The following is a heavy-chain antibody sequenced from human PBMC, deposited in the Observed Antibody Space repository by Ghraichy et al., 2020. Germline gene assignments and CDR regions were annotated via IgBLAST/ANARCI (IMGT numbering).Heavy chain of an antibody. CDR3: ARDRGSSGWNVDF. D-gene: IGHD6-19*01. Sequence: SETLSLTCTVSGGSITSYYWSWIRQPPGKGLEWIGHSYYSGSTKYNPSLKSRVTISVDTSKNQFSLKLTSVTAADTAVYYCARDRGSSGWNVDFWGQGTLVTVSS. V-gene: IGHV4-59*01. CDR1: GGSITSYY. CDR2: SYYSGST. J-gene: IGHJ4*02.